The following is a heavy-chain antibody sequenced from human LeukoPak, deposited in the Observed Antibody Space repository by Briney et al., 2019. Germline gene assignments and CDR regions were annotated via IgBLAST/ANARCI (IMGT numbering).Heavy chain of an antibody. V-gene: IGHV1-2*02. D-gene: IGHD3-16*01. CDR3: GRFALVDAFDI. CDR2: INPDSGGT. J-gene: IGHJ3*02. CDR1: GYMFNGYF. Sequence: ASVKVSCKASGYMFNGYFMHWVRQAPGQGLEWMGWINPDSGGTNYAQKFQGRVTMTRDTSISTAYMELSRLRSDDTAVYYCGRFALVDAFDIWGQGTMVTVSS.